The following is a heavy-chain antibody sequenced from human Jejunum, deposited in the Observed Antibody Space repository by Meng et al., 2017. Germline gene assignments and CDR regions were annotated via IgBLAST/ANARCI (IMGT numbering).Heavy chain of an antibody. J-gene: IGHJ4*02. V-gene: IGHV3-53*01. Sequence: GGSLRLSCAVSGFTVSSNYISWVRQAPGKGLEWISVIYSSGSPHYAGSVQGRFTISRDSSQNTVFLQMNSLRAEDTAVYYCASALYHGIRGYYFDSWGQGTLVTVSS. D-gene: IGHD3-10*01. CDR3: ASALYHGIRGYYFDS. CDR1: GFTVSSNY. CDR2: IYSSGSP.